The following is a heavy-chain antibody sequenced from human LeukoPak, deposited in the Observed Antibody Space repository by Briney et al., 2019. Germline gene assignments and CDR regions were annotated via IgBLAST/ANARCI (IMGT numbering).Heavy chain of an antibody. Sequence: GGSLRLSCAASGFTFSSYSMNWVRQAPGKELEWVSSISSSSSYIYYADSVKGRFTISRDNAKNSLYLQMNSLRAEDTAVYYCARDSDTAMVTDYYYYMDVWGKGTTVTVSS. V-gene: IGHV3-21*01. D-gene: IGHD5-18*01. CDR1: GFTFSSYS. J-gene: IGHJ6*03. CDR2: ISSSSSYI. CDR3: ARDSDTAMVTDYYYYMDV.